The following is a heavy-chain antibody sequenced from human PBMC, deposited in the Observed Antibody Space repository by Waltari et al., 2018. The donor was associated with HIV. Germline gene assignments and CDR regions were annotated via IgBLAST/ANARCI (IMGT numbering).Heavy chain of an antibody. J-gene: IGHJ3*02. CDR1: GFTFSSYG. V-gene: IGHV3-33*06. CDR2: IWSDGYNK. D-gene: IGHD3-16*01. CDR3: VKERGPFNGFDI. Sequence: QVYLMESGGGVVQPGGSLKPSCAASGFTFSSYGMHWVRQAPGKGLEWVAVIWSDGYNKFYADSVRGRFTFSRDNSKYTLSLQMNSLRAEDTALYYCVKERGPFNGFDIWGQGTMVTVSS.